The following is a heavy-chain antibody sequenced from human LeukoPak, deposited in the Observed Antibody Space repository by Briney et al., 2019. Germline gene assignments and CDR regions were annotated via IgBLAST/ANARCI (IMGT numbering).Heavy chain of an antibody. J-gene: IGHJ6*02. CDR3: ARDSIAVAGFYYYYGMDV. CDR2: ISSSGSTI. V-gene: IGHV3-48*03. Sequence: PGGSLRLSCAASGFTFSSYEMNWVRQAPGKGLEWVSYISSSGSTIYYADSVKGRFTISRDNAKNSLYLQMNSLRAEDTAVYYCARDSIAVAGFYYYYGMDVWGQGTTVTVSS. CDR1: GFTFSSYE. D-gene: IGHD6-19*01.